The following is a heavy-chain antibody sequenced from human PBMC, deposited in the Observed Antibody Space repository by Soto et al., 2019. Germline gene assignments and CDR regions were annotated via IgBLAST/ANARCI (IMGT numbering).Heavy chain of an antibody. CDR1: GGSISSGGYS. J-gene: IGHJ4*02. Sequence: SETLSLTCAVSGGSISSGGYSWSWIRQPPGKGLEWIGSIYYSGTTYYNPSLKSRVTISVDTSKNQFSLELSSVTAADTAVYYCVRWGYGDYGYWGQGTLVTVSS. V-gene: IGHV4-30-2*03. CDR2: IYYSGTT. D-gene: IGHD4-17*01. CDR3: VRWGYGDYGY.